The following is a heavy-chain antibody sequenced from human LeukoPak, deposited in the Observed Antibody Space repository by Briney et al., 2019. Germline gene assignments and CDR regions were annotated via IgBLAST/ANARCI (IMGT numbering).Heavy chain of an antibody. CDR1: GFTFSSYG. Sequence: PGGSLRLSCAASGFTFSSYGMHWVRQAPGKGLEWVAFIHYDGTNQYYADSVRGRFTISRDNSKNTLYLQMNSLRAEDTAVYYCARGLAAAGWDYFDYWGQGTLVTVSS. CDR3: ARGLAAAGWDYFDY. D-gene: IGHD6-13*01. V-gene: IGHV3-30*02. CDR2: IHYDGTNQ. J-gene: IGHJ4*02.